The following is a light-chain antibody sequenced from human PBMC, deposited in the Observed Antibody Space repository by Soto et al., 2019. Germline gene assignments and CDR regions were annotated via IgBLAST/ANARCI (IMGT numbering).Light chain of an antibody. CDR3: QQLNSYPIT. CDR1: QGISTF. V-gene: IGKV1-9*01. J-gene: IGKJ5*01. CDR2: AAS. Sequence: DIQLTQSPSFLSASVGDRVTITCRASQGISTFLAWYQLKPGKAPKLLIYAASTLQSGVPSRFSGSGSGTEFPLTISSLQPEDSAPYDWQQLNSYPITFGQGTRLEIK.